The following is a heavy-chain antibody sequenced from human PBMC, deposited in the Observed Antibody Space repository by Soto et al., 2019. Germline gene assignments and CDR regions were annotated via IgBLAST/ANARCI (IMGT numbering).Heavy chain of an antibody. D-gene: IGHD6-19*01. CDR2: ISYDGNNK. J-gene: IGHJ4*02. CDR1: GFTFMTNA. CDR3: AKIGSSSGWYGDY. Sequence: QVQLVESGGGVVQPGRSLRLSCAASGFTFMTNAMHWVRQAPGKGLEWVAVISYDGNNKYYADSVKGRFTISRDNSKNTLYLQMNSLRAEDTAVYYCAKIGSSSGWYGDYWGQGTLVTVSS. V-gene: IGHV3-30*18.